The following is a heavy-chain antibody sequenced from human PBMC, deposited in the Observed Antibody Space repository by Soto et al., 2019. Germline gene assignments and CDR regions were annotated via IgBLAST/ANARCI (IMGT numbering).Heavy chain of an antibody. Sequence: QVQLVQSGAEVKKPGASVKVSCKASGYTFTSYYMHWVRQAPGQGLEWMGIINPSGGSTSYAQKFQGRVVMTRDTFTSTVYMELSSLRSEDTAVYYCARSGEGANWFDPWGQGTLVTVSS. J-gene: IGHJ5*02. CDR1: GYTFTSYY. V-gene: IGHV1-46*01. CDR2: INPSGGST. CDR3: ARSGEGANWFDP. D-gene: IGHD2-15*01.